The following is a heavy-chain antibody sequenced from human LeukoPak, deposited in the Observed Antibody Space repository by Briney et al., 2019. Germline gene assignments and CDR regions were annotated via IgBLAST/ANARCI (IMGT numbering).Heavy chain of an antibody. CDR3: AREGGTTLRFLEWLTYFDY. CDR2: ISSSGSTI. V-gene: IGHV3-48*03. D-gene: IGHD3-3*01. J-gene: IGHJ4*02. Sequence: GGSLRLSCAASGFTFSSYAMHWVRQAPGKGLEWVSYISSSGSTIYYADSVKGRFTISRDNAKNSLYLQMNSLRAEDTAVYYCAREGGTTLRFLEWLTYFDYWGQGTLVTVSS. CDR1: GFTFSSYA.